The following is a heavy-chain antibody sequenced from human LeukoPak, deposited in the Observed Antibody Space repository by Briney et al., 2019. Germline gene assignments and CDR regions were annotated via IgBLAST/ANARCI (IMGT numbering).Heavy chain of an antibody. Sequence: ASVKVSCKASGGTFSSHAISWVRQAPGQGLEWMGGIIPIFGTANYAQKFQGRVTITADESTSTAYMELSSLRSEDTAVYYCAGSSGYYIRFDYWGQGTLVTVSS. J-gene: IGHJ4*02. V-gene: IGHV1-69*13. CDR3: AGSSGYYIRFDY. D-gene: IGHD3-22*01. CDR2: IIPIFGTA. CDR1: GGTFSSHA.